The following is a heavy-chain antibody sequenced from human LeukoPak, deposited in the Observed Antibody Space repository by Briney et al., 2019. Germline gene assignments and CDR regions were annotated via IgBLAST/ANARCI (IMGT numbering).Heavy chain of an antibody. CDR2: IYYSGST. Sequence: SETLSLTCSVSGGSISTYYWSWIRQPPGKGLEWFGYIYYSGSTNYNPSLKSRVTISVDTSKNQFSLNLSSVTAADTAVYYCARGGGYSGYDFGYWGQGTLVTVSS. D-gene: IGHD5-12*01. CDR1: GGSISTYY. CDR3: ARGGGYSGYDFGY. J-gene: IGHJ4*02. V-gene: IGHV4-59*01.